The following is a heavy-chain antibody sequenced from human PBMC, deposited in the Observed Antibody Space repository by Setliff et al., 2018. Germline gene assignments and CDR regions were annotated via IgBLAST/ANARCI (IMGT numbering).Heavy chain of an antibody. J-gene: IGHJ3*02. Sequence: GASVKVSCKASGFTFKTYSFSWIRQAPGQGLEWVGWISGYNGNTIYAQNFQGRVTMTTDASTNTAYMELRSLGSDDTAVYYCARDPRLLYSSRWYEGWAFDIWGQGTMVTVSS. CDR2: ISGYNGNT. CDR1: GFTFKTYS. CDR3: ARDPRLLYSSRWYEGWAFDI. V-gene: IGHV1-18*01. D-gene: IGHD6-13*01.